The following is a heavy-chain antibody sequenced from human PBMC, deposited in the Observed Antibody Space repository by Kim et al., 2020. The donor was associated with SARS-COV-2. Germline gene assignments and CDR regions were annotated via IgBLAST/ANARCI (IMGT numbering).Heavy chain of an antibody. Sequence: SETLSLTCTVSGGSISSSSYYWGWIRQPPGKGLEWIGSIYYSGSTYYNPSLKSRVTISVDTSKNQFSLKLSSVTAADTAVYYCARVLRPGDYNRDYYGMDVWGQGTTVTVSS. D-gene: IGHD4-17*01. V-gene: IGHV4-39*07. CDR1: GGSISSSSYY. CDR3: ARVLRPGDYNRDYYGMDV. CDR2: IYYSGST. J-gene: IGHJ6*02.